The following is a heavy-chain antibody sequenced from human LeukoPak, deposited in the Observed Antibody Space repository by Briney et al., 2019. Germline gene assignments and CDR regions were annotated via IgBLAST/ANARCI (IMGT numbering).Heavy chain of an antibody. CDR1: GYTFTSYF. J-gene: IGHJ4*02. Sequence: VASVKVSCKASGYTFTSYFMHWVRQAPGQGLEWMGIINPNGGSTTYAPKFQGSVTMTRDTSTSTVYMDLNSLTSEDTAVYYCAREAPRTYYFDHWGQGTLVTVSS. CDR3: AREAPRTYYFDH. D-gene: IGHD1-14*01. V-gene: IGHV1-46*01. CDR2: INPNGGST.